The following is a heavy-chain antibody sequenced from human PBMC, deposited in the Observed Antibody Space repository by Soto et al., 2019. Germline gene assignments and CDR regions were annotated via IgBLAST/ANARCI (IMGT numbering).Heavy chain of an antibody. D-gene: IGHD6-19*01. CDR1: GFTFSSYA. CDR2: ISYDGSNK. V-gene: IGHV3-30-3*01. J-gene: IGHJ4*02. CDR3: ARDVDGSIAVAGIFDY. Sequence: QVQLVESGGGVVQPGRSLRLSCAASGFTFSSYAMHWVRQAPGKGLEWVAVISYDGSNKYYADSVKGRFTISRDNSKNTLYLQMNSLRAEDTAVYYCARDVDGSIAVAGIFDYWGQGTLVTVSS.